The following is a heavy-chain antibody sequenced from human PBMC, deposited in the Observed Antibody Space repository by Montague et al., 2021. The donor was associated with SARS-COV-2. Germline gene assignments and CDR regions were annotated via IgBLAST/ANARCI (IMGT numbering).Heavy chain of an antibody. J-gene: IGHJ4*02. CDR2: IYYSGST. D-gene: IGHD6-13*01. Sequence: SETLSLTCTVSGGSISSYYWSWIRQPPGRALEWIGYIYYSGSTNYNPSLKSRVTISVDTSKSQFSLKLSSVTAADTAVYYCARGKEGYTSSWYLDYWGQGTLVTVSS. V-gene: IGHV4-59*08. CDR1: GGSISSYY. CDR3: ARGKEGYTSSWYLDY.